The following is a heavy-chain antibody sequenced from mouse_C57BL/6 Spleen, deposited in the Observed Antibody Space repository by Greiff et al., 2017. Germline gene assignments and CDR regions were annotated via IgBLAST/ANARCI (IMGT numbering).Heavy chain of an antibody. CDR2: ISSGGSYT. CDR1: GFTFSSYG. CDR3: ARPHGEENWYFDV. J-gene: IGHJ1*03. V-gene: IGHV5-6*01. Sequence: EVQGVESGGDLVKPGGSLKLSCAASGFTFSSYGMSWVRQTPDKRLEWVATISSGGSYTYYPDSVKGRFTISRDNAKNTLYLQMSSLKSEDTAMYDCARPHGEENWYFDVWGTGTTVTVSS.